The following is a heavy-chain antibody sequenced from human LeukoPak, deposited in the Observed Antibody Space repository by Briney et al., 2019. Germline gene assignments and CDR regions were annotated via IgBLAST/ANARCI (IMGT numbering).Heavy chain of an antibody. Sequence: PGGSLRLSCAASGFTFDDYAMHWVRQAPGKGLEWVSGISWNSGSIGYADSVKGRFTISRDNAKNSLYLQMNSLRAEDTALYYCAKGASTTATTFFDYWGQGTLVTVSS. D-gene: IGHD4-17*01. CDR1: GFTFDDYA. V-gene: IGHV3-9*01. J-gene: IGHJ4*02. CDR2: ISWNSGSI. CDR3: AKGASTTATTFFDY.